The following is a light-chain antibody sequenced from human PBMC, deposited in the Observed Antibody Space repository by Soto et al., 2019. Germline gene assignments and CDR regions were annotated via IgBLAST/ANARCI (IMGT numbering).Light chain of an antibody. J-gene: IGKJ5*01. CDR1: QSVSSSY. V-gene: IGKV3-20*01. CDR3: QQYGSSPT. CDR2: GAS. Sequence: EIVLTQSPGTLSLSPGERATLSCRASQSVSSSYLAWYQQKPGQAPRLLIYGASSRATGIPDRFSGSGSGTDFSLTISILEPEDFAVYYCQQYGSSPTFGQGTRLEI.